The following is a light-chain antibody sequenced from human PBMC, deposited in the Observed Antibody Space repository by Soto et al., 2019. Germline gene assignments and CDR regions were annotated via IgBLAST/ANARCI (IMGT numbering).Light chain of an antibody. CDR1: SSNIGTNT. V-gene: IGLV1-44*01. J-gene: IGLJ1*01. Sequence: QSVLTQPPSASGAPGQRVTISCSGSSSNIGTNTVNWYQQLPGMAPKLLIYSNNVRPSGVPDRFSGSNSGTSASLAISGLQSEDEADYYCAAWDASLDDYVFGTGTKVTVL. CDR2: SNN. CDR3: AAWDASLDDYV.